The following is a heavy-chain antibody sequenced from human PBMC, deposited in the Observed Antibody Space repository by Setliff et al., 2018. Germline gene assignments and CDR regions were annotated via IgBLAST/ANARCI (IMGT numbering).Heavy chain of an antibody. CDR2: ISGAGTTV. CDR1: GFTVSAND. V-gene: IGHV3-11*04. J-gene: IGHJ6*02. D-gene: IGHD3-10*01. CDR3: ARDGVFYAMDF. Sequence: PGGSLRLSCAASGFTVSANDMSWVRQVPGKGLEWLSKISGAGTTVYYADSVRGRFTISRDNAKNSLYLQMNSLRAEDSAVYYCARDGVFYAMDFWGQGTTVTVSS.